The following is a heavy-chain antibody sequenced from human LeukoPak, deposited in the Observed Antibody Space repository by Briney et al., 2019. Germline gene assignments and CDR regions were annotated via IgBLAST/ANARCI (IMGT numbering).Heavy chain of an antibody. V-gene: IGHV4-59*08. Sequence: SETLSLTCTVSGGSISSYYWSWLRQPPGKGLEWIGYIYYSGSTNYNPSLKSRVTISVDTSKNQFSLKLSSVTAADTAVYYCARVRLTADTAMVPYYYYGMDVWGQGTTVTVSS. CDR3: ARVRLTADTAMVPYYYYGMDV. CDR1: GGSISSYY. CDR2: IYYSGST. J-gene: IGHJ6*02. D-gene: IGHD5-18*01.